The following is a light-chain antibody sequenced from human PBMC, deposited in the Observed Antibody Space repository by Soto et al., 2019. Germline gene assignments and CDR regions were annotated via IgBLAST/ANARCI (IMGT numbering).Light chain of an antibody. V-gene: IGKV1-5*03. CDR1: QAISFY. Sequence: DIQMTQSPSTLSGSVGDRVTITCRASQAISFYVAWYQQRPGKAPRLLIYMASSLESGVPSRFSGSGSGTEFTLTISSLQPDDFATYYCQQYNSYSWTFGQGTKVDIK. J-gene: IGKJ1*01. CDR2: MAS. CDR3: QQYNSYSWT.